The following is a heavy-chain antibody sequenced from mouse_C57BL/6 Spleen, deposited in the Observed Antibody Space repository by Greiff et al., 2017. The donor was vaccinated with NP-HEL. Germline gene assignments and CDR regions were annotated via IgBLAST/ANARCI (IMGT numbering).Heavy chain of an antibody. Sequence: VQLQQSGAELVKPGASVKISCKASGYTFTDYYINWVKQRPGQGLEWIGKIGPGSGSTYYNEKFKGKATLTADKSSSTAYMQLSSLTSEDSSVYFCARWDPYGSSWMDYWGQGTSVTVSS. J-gene: IGHJ4*01. D-gene: IGHD1-1*01. CDR1: GYTFTDYY. CDR3: ARWDPYGSSWMDY. CDR2: IGPGSGST. V-gene: IGHV1-77*01.